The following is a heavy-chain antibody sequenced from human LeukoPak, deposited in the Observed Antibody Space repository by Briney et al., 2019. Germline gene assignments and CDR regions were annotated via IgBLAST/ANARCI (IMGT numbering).Heavy chain of an antibody. D-gene: IGHD2-2*01. CDR1: GDSVSSNSVT. Sequence: SQTLSLTCAISGDSVSSNSVTWNWIRQSPSRGLDWLGRTYYRSTRYNDYAVSVRGRITVNPDTSKNQFSLHLNSVTPEDTAVYYCARRLTQYDCFDPWGQGILVTVSS. CDR2: TYYRSTRYN. V-gene: IGHV6-1*01. J-gene: IGHJ5*02. CDR3: ARRLTQYDCFDP.